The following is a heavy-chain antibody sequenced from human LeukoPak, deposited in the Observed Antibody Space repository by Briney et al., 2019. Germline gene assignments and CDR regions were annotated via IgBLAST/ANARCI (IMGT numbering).Heavy chain of an antibody. CDR2: IKPNSGGT. CDR1: GYTFTGYY. Sequence: ASVKVSCKASGYTFTGYYIHWVRQAPGQGLEWRGWIKPNSGGTNYAQKFQGRGTMTRDTSISTAYMELSRLRSDDTAVYYCARGSIVGATFDYFDYWGQGTLVTVSS. D-gene: IGHD1-26*01. J-gene: IGHJ4*02. CDR3: ARGSIVGATFDYFDY. V-gene: IGHV1-2*02.